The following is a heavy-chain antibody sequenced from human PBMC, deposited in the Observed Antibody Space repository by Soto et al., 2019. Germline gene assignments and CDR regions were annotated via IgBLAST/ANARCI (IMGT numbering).Heavy chain of an antibody. D-gene: IGHD2-2*01. CDR1: GFTFSSYA. Sequence: GGSLRLSCAASGFTFSSYAMSWVRQAPRKGLEWVSAISGSGGSTYYADSVKGRFTISRDNSKNTLYLQMNSLRAEDTAVYYCAKIPFIVVVPAAAFDIWGQGTMVTVSS. CDR3: AKIPFIVVVPAAAFDI. J-gene: IGHJ3*02. V-gene: IGHV3-23*01. CDR2: ISGSGGST.